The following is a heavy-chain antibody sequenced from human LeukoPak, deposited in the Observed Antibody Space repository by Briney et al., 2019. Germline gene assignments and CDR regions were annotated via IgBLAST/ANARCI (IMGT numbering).Heavy chain of an antibody. D-gene: IGHD6-19*01. J-gene: IGHJ4*02. V-gene: IGHV3-23*01. CDR3: AKDAYNSGWYYFDY. Sequence: GGSLRLSCAASGFTFSSHGMNWVRQAPGKGLEWVSAISGSGGSTYYADSVKGRFTISRDNSKNTLYLQMNSLRAEDTAVYYCAKDAYNSGWYYFDYWGQGTLVTVSS. CDR1: GFTFSSHG. CDR2: ISGSGGST.